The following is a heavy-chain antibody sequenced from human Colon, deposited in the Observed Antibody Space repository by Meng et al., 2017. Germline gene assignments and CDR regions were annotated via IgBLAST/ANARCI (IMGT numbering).Heavy chain of an antibody. CDR2: INPNSGVT. V-gene: IGHV1-2*05. CDR1: GYTFTTFF. CDR3: ARMGAGAAFDF. J-gene: IGHJ4*02. D-gene: IGHD1-26*01. Sequence: QVHLGQSVAEVKTPGSSVKISCEASGYTFTTFFLNWVRQTPDQGFEWLGRINPNSGVTNFAQKFQGRVTMTRDTSISTAYMELASLRSDDTGVYYCARMGAGAAFDFWGQGTLVTVPS.